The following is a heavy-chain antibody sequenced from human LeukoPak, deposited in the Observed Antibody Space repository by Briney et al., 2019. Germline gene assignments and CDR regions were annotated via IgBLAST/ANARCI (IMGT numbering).Heavy chain of an antibody. CDR1: GFTFSSYT. D-gene: IGHD5-18*01. CDR3: ARAATSYSYGYYY. V-gene: IGHV3-48*01. Sequence: GGSLRLSCAASGFTFSSYTMNWVRQPPGKGLEWVSNIGTSSTTIYYADSVKGRFTISRDNAKNSLYLQMNSLRADDTAVYYCARAATSYSYGYYYWGQGTLVTVSS. J-gene: IGHJ4*02. CDR2: IGTSSTTI.